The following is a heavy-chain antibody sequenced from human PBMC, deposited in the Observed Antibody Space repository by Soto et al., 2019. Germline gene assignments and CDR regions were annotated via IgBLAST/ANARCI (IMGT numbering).Heavy chain of an antibody. J-gene: IGHJ5*02. V-gene: IGHV3-49*04. CDR3: TRDNGKHPLNWFDP. Sequence: PGGSLRLSCTASGFTFGDYAMSWVRQAPGKGLEWVGFIRSKAYGRTTEYAAAVKGRFTISRDDSKSIAYPQMNSLKTEDTAVYYCTRDNGKHPLNWFDPWGQGTLVTVSS. CDR1: GFTFGDYA. CDR2: IRSKAYGRTT.